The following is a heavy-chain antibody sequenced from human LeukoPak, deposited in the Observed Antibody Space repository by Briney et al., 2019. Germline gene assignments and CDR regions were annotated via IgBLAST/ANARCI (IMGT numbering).Heavy chain of an antibody. V-gene: IGHV3-48*01. CDR3: ARDQWLDY. D-gene: IGHD6-19*01. CDR2: IGTSGNPI. J-gene: IGHJ4*02. CDR1: GFTFSGYI. Sequence: SGGSLRLSCAASGFTFSGYIMNWVRQAPGKGLEWVSFIGTSGNPIYYADSVKGRFTVSRDNAKNSLYLQMNSLSAEDTAVYFCARDQWLDYWGQGTLVTVSS.